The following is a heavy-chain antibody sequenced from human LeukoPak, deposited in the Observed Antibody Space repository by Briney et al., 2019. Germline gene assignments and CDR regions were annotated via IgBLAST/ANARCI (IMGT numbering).Heavy chain of an antibody. V-gene: IGHV3-30*03. CDR2: ILENGSNQ. J-gene: IGHJ4*02. CDR1: AFTFSSYG. D-gene: IGHD6-19*01. Sequence: GGSLRLSCAASAFTFSSYGMSWVRQAPGKGLDWVAVILENGSNQYYADSVKGRFTISRDNSKNTLFLQMNSLRGEDTAMYYCARVQGGGYRTADYWGQGTLVTVSS. CDR3: ARVQGGGYRTADY.